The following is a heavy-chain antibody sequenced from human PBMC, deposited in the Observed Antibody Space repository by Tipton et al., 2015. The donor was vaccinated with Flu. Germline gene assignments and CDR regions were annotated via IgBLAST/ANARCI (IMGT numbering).Heavy chain of an antibody. D-gene: IGHD3-10*01. Sequence: TLSLTCDVSGYSISSGYFWGWARRPPGKGLEYIASFFQSTSTYYNPSLKSRVTVSVDMSKNQFSLTLKSVTAADTAIYYCARRGDYWGQGTLVTVSS. CDR2: FFQSTST. V-gene: IGHV4-38-2*01. J-gene: IGHJ4*02. CDR1: GYSISSGYF. CDR3: ARRGDY.